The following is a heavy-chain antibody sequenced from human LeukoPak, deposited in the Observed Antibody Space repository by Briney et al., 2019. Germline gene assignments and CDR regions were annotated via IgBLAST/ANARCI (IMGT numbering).Heavy chain of an antibody. CDR2: TWYDGSNK. CDR3: ANIAGTGY. V-gene: IGHV3-33*08. Sequence: GRSLRLSCAASGFTFSSYGMHWVRQAPGKGLEWVAVTWYDGSNKYYADSVKGRFTISRDNSKNTLYLQMNSLRAEDTAVYYCANIAGTGYWGQGTLVTVSS. J-gene: IGHJ4*02. CDR1: GFTFSSYG. D-gene: IGHD6-13*01.